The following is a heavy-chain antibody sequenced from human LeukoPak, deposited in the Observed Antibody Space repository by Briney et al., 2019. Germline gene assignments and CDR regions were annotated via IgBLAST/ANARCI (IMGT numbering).Heavy chain of an antibody. J-gene: IGHJ4*02. D-gene: IGHD3-22*01. CDR3: AKVTAYYDSSGYSHAFDY. V-gene: IGHV3-9*01. CDR1: GFTFDDYA. CDR2: ISWNSGSI. Sequence: PGGSLRLSCAASGFTFDDYAMRWVRQAPGKGLEWVSGISWNSGSIGYADSVKGRFTISKDNAKNSLYMQMNSLRAEDTALYYCAKVTAYYDSSGYSHAFDYWGQGTLVTVSS.